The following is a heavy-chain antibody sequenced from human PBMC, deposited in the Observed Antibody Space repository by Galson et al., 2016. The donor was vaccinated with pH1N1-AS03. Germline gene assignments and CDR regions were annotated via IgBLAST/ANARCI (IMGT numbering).Heavy chain of an antibody. Sequence: LRLSCAASGFSFSSYGMHWARQAPGKGLEWVAFIPYDGNNKYYSDSVKGRFTISRDNSKNTVYLQMNSLRAEDTAVYHCAKDHSNFYGMDVWGQGTTVTVSS. CDR1: GFSFSSYG. CDR2: IPYDGNNK. CDR3: AKDHSNFYGMDV. V-gene: IGHV3-30*02. D-gene: IGHD4-11*01. J-gene: IGHJ6*02.